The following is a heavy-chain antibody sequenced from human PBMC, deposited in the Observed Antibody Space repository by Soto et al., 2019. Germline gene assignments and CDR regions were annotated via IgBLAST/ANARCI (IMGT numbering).Heavy chain of an antibody. CDR1: GFSFSDHY. J-gene: IGHJ6*03. CDR3: ARGPTDYGDFGRYYFYYYMDV. D-gene: IGHD4-17*01. V-gene: IGHV3-72*01. CDR2: TRNKINTFTT. Sequence: PGGSLRLSCAASGFSFSDHYMDWVRQAPGKGLEWVGRTRNKINTFTTEYAASVNGRFTISSDASKKSLYLQMNSLKTEDTAVYYCARGPTDYGDFGRYYFYYYMDVWGRGTTVIVSS.